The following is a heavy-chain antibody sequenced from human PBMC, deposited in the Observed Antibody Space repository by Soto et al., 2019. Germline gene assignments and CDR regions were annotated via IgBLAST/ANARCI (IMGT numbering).Heavy chain of an antibody. D-gene: IGHD3-9*01. CDR3: ARECVNSPYFFDY. J-gene: IGHJ4*02. CDR2: MKLDGSEK. Sequence: GKGLEWVANMKLDGSEKYYVDSVKGRFTISRDNAKNLLYLQMRKRRAEDTAVYYCARECVNSPYFFDYWGPGSPVMVS. V-gene: IGHV3-7*01.